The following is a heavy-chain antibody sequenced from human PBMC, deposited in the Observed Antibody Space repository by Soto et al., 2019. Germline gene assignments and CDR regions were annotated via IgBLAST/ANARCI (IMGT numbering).Heavy chain of an antibody. J-gene: IGHJ6*02. Sequence: EVQLVESGGGLVQPGGSLRLSCVASGFTFSSYWMSWVRQAPGKGLEWVANIKQAGSEKYYVDSVKDRFTISRDNAKNSLYLQMNSLRAEDSAVYYCARVYPGSGWPYHYYGMDVWGQGTTVTVSS. CDR3: ARVYPGSGWPYHYYGMDV. D-gene: IGHD6-19*01. V-gene: IGHV3-7*01. CDR2: IKQAGSEK. CDR1: GFTFSSYW.